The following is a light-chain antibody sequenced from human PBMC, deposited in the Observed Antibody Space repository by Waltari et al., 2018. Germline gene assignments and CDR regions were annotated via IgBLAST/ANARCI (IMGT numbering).Light chain of an antibody. J-gene: IGKJ1*01. V-gene: IGKV4-1*01. CDR1: VLHSSNNKNY. CDR2: WAS. CDR3: QQYYSTPWT. Sequence: VLHSSNNKNYLSWYQRKPGQPPKLLIYWASTRQSGVPDRFSGSGSGTDFTLTISSLQTEDVAVYYCQQYYSTPWTFGQGTKVEIK.